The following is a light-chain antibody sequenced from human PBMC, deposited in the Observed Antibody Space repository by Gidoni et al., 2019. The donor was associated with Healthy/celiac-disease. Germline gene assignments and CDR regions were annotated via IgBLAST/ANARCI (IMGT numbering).Light chain of an antibody. J-gene: IGLJ3*02. CDR1: SSNIGAGYD. CDR2: GNS. V-gene: IGLV1-40*01. Sequence: QSVLTQPPPVSGAPRQSVTISCTGSSSNIGAGYDVHWYQQLPGTAPKLLIYGNSNRPSGVPDRFSGSKSGTSASLAITGLQAEDEADYYCQSYDSSLSGWVFGGGTKLTVL. CDR3: QSYDSSLSGWV.